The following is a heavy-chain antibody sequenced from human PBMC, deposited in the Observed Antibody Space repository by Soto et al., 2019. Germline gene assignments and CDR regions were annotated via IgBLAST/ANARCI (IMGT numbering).Heavy chain of an antibody. CDR3: AQDSLLGRLLTGSTQLIDV. D-gene: IGHD3-9*01. CDR1: GFTFSSYA. CDR2: ISGSGGST. V-gene: IGHV3-23*01. J-gene: IGHJ6*02. Sequence: EVQLLESGGGLVQPGGSLRLSCAASGFTFSSYAMSWVRQAPGKGLEWVSAISGSGGSTYYADSVKGRFTISRDNSKNTVYLQMNILRAEDTAVYYCAQDSLLGRLLTGSTQLIDVWGQGPTLTVSS.